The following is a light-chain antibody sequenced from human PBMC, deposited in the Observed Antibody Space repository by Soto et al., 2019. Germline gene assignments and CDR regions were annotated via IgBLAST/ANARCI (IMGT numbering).Light chain of an antibody. CDR1: QSVSNS. CDR2: DAS. Sequence: ENVLSISPAAVSLTTGERAILSCRASQSVSNSLAWFQQKPGQAPRLLIYDASTRATGIPARFSGSGSGTDFTLTIISLEPEDFAVYNCQPRSNWRTFGQVTKVDI. V-gene: IGKV3-11*01. CDR3: QPRSNWRT. J-gene: IGKJ1*01.